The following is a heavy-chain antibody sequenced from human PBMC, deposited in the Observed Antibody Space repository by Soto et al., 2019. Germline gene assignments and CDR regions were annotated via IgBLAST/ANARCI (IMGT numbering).Heavy chain of an antibody. D-gene: IGHD2-15*01. V-gene: IGHV4-31*03. J-gene: IGHJ5*02. CDR3: ARGVPATPLSGSSWFDP. Sequence: SETLSLTCTVSGGSISSGGTGSYWNWIRQHPGKGLEWIGYIYNGWNTDYNPSLKSRVMISADTSKNQFSLKLSSVTAADTAVYYCARGVPATPLSGSSWFDPWGQGTLVTVSS. CDR1: GGSISSGGTGSY. CDR2: IYNGWNT.